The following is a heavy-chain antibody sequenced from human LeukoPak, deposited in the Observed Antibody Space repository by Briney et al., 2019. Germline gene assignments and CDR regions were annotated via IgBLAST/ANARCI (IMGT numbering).Heavy chain of an antibody. J-gene: IGHJ4*02. CDR2: IIPILGIA. Sequence: GASVKVSCKASGGTFSSYAISWVRQAPGQGLEWMGGIIPILGIANYAQKFQGRVTITADKSTSTAYMELSSLRSEDTAVYYCARVGYYDSSGYSDYDYWGQGTLVTVSS. D-gene: IGHD3-22*01. CDR1: GGTFSSYA. V-gene: IGHV1-69*10. CDR3: ARVGYYDSSGYSDYDY.